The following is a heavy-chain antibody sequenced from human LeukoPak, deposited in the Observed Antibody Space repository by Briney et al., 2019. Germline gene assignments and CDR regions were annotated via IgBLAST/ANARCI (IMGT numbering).Heavy chain of an antibody. J-gene: IGHJ4*02. D-gene: IGHD5-12*01. V-gene: IGHV1-2*06. Sequence: ASVKVSCKASGYTFTGYYMHWVRQAPGQGLEWRGRISPNSGGTNYAQKFQGRVTMTKDTYISTAYMELSRLRSDDTAVYYCARDPSRYDFDYWGQGTLVPVSS. CDR2: ISPNSGGT. CDR1: GYTFTGYY. CDR3: ARDPSRYDFDY.